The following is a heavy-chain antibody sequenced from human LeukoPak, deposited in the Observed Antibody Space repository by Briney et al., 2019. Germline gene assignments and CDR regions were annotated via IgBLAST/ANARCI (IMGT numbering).Heavy chain of an antibody. Sequence: SSQTLSLTCPVSGGSISSGDYYWSWIRQPPGKGLEWISYMYYSGSTYYNPSLKSRVTMSADTSKTQLSLKLSSVTAADTAVYYCARPYYYDSRIDPWGQGSLVTVSS. D-gene: IGHD3-22*01. CDR1: GGSISSGDYY. J-gene: IGHJ5*02. V-gene: IGHV4-30-4*01. CDR2: MYYSGST. CDR3: ARPYYYDSRIDP.